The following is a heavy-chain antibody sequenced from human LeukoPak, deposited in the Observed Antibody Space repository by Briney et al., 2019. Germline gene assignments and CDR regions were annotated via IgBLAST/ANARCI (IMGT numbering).Heavy chain of an antibody. CDR2: ISGNIVTI. CDR3: AKILTGTYSFDL. J-gene: IGHJ4*02. V-gene: IGHV3-23*01. CDR1: GSTFSTYP. Sequence: GGSLRLSCTASGSTFSTYPMTWVRQAPGQGLEWVSAISGNIVTIYYADSVKGRFTISRDNSKNTLYLQMYSLRAEDTAVYYCAKILTGTYSFDLWGQGTLVTVSS. D-gene: IGHD2-8*02.